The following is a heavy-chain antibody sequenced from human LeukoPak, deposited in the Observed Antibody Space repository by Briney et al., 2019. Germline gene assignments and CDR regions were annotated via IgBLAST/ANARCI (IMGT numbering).Heavy chain of an antibody. J-gene: IGHJ4*02. Sequence: SETLSLTCTVSGGSISSSSYYWGWIRQPPGKGLEWTGSIYYSGSTYYNPSLKSRVTISVDTSKNQFSLKLSSVTAADTAVYYCARQRYYYDSSGYYEGDFDYWGQGTLVTVSS. CDR1: GGSISSSSYY. V-gene: IGHV4-39*01. D-gene: IGHD3-22*01. CDR3: ARQRYYYDSSGYYEGDFDY. CDR2: IYYSGST.